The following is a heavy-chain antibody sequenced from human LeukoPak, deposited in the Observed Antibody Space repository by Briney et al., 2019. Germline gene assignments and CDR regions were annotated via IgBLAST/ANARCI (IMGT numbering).Heavy chain of an antibody. Sequence: GGSLRLSCAASGFTFSNAWMSWVRQAPGKGLEWVGRIKSKTDGGTTDYAAPVKGRFTISRDDSKNTLYLQMNSLKTEDTAVYYCTTPMIVVVAYYFDYWGQGTLVTVSS. D-gene: IGHD3-22*01. CDR1: GFTFSNAW. CDR3: TTPMIVVVAYYFDY. V-gene: IGHV3-15*01. J-gene: IGHJ4*02. CDR2: IKSKTDGGTT.